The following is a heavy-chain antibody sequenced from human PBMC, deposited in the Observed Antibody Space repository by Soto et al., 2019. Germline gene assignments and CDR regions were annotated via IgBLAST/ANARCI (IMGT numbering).Heavy chain of an antibody. D-gene: IGHD3-10*01. CDR3: ARMVRGVIPYYFDY. CDR2: IYHSGST. V-gene: IGHV4-4*02. Sequence: PSETLSLTCAVSGGSISSSNWWSWVRQPPGKGLEWIGEIYHSGSTNYNPSLKSRVTISVDKSKNQFSLKLSSVTAADTAVYYCARMVRGVIPYYFDYWGQGTLVTVSS. CDR1: GGSISSSNW. J-gene: IGHJ4*02.